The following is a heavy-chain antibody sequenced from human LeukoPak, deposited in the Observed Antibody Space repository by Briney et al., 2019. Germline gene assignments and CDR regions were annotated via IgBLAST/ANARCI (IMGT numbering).Heavy chain of an antibody. Sequence: GSLRLSCVTSGPTFTNHGFHWLRQAADKGLEWVAFVRNDGFDTYHSNSVKGRFSISRDDSKNTVYLQMNSLRAEDTALYYCARDRGKDYFGDWGQGTQVTVSS. V-gene: IGHV3-30*02. CDR2: VRNDGFDT. J-gene: IGHJ4*02. D-gene: IGHD4-23*01. CDR3: ARDRGKDYFGD. CDR1: GPTFTNHG.